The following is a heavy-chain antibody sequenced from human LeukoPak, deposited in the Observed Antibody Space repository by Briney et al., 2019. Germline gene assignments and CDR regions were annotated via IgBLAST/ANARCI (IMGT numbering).Heavy chain of an antibody. D-gene: IGHD3-3*01. Sequence: SETLSLTCTVSGGSISSYYWSWIRQPPGKGLEWIGYISYSGSTNYNPSLKSRVTISVDTSKNQFSLRLNSVTAADTAVYYCARQTRNYDFLVPFDPWGQGTLVTVSS. CDR2: ISYSGST. J-gene: IGHJ5*02. V-gene: IGHV4-59*08. CDR1: GGSISSYY. CDR3: ARQTRNYDFLVPFDP.